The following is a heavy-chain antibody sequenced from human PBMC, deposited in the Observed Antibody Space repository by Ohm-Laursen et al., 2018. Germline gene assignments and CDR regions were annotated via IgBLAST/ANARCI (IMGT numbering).Heavy chain of an antibody. CDR2: ISYDGSNK. D-gene: IGHD3-22*01. CDR1: GFTFSSYG. J-gene: IGHJ4*02. CDR3: ARNLYYYDSSGYYPMLDY. V-gene: IGHV3-30*03. Sequence: SLRLSCAASGFTFSSYGMHWVRQAPGKGLEWVAVISYDGSNKYYADSVKGQFTISRDNSKNTLYLQMNSLRAEDTAVYYCARNLYYYDSSGYYPMLDYWGQGTLVTVSS.